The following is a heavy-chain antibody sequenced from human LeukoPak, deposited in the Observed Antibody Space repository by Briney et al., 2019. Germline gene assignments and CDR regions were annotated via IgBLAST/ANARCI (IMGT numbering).Heavy chain of an antibody. V-gene: IGHV1-8*01. Sequence: ASVKVSCKASGYTFTSYDINWVRQATGQGLEWMGWMNPNSGNTGYAQKFQGRVTMTRNTSISTAYMELSSLRSEDTAVYYCARGCGYYYYYGMDVWGQGTTVTVSS. CDR1: GYTFTSYD. CDR2: MNPNSGNT. J-gene: IGHJ6*02. CDR3: ARGCGYYYYYGMDV. D-gene: IGHD6-25*01.